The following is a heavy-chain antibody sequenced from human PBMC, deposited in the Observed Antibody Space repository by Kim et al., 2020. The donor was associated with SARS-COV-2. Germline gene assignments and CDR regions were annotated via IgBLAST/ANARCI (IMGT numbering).Heavy chain of an antibody. D-gene: IGHD6-19*01. CDR2: INAGNGNT. J-gene: IGHJ6*02. CDR3: ARDDSGCIAVAGTCPNYYYYYGMDV. CDR1: GYTFTSYA. V-gene: IGHV1-3*01. Sequence: ASVKVSCKASGYTFTSYAMHWVRQAPGQRLEWMGWINAGNGNTKYSQKFQGRVTITRDTSASTAYMELSSLRSEDTAVYYCARDDSGCIAVAGTCPNYYYYYGMDVWGQGTTVTVSS.